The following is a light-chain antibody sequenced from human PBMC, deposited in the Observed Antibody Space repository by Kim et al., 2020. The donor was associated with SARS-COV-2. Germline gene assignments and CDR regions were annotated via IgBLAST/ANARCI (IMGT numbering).Light chain of an antibody. Sequence: QSALAQPPSVSGAPGQRVTISCTGSTSNIGAGYDVHWYQQLPGTAPKFLIFANSNRPSGVPDRFSGYKSGTSASLAISGLRSDDDSEYYCAVWDDSLTGWVFGGGTQLTVL. V-gene: IGLV1-40*01. CDR1: TSNIGAGYD. CDR3: AVWDDSLTGWV. J-gene: IGLJ3*02. CDR2: ANS.